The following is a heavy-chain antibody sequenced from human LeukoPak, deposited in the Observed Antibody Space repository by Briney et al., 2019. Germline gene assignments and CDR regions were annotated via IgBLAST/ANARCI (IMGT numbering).Heavy chain of an antibody. D-gene: IGHD1-1*01. V-gene: IGHV4-34*01. Sequence: SKTLSLTCAVYGDSLSDYYWSCIRQPPGKDLEWIGEINHSGSTNYNPSLKSRATISVDTSVRQFFLRLSPVTAADTAVYYCARERASNNYYNWFDPWGQGTQVTVSS. CDR1: GDSLSDYY. J-gene: IGHJ5*02. CDR2: INHSGST. CDR3: ARERASNNYYNWFDP.